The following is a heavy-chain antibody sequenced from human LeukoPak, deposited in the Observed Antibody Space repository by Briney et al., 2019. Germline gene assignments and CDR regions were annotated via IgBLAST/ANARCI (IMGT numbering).Heavy chain of an antibody. V-gene: IGHV3-21*01. J-gene: IGHJ5*02. D-gene: IGHD2-8*01. CDR1: GFTFSSYS. Sequence: GGSLRLSCAASGFTFSSYSMNWVRQAPGKGLEWVSSISSSSSYISYADSVKGRFTISRDNAKNSLYLQMNSLRAEDTSVYYCARDRVDGPYCTNGVCYRRRQNWFDPWGQGTLVTVSS. CDR2: ISSSSSYI. CDR3: ARDRVDGPYCTNGVCYRRRQNWFDP.